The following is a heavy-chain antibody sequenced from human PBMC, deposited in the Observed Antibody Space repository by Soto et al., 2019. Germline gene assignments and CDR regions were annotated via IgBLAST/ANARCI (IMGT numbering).Heavy chain of an antibody. CDR2: VSANNINT. D-gene: IGHD1-1*01. CDR1: GFTFSTYA. V-gene: IGHV3-23*01. Sequence: LRLSCVASGFTFSTYAMGWVRQAPGKGLEWVSAVSANNINTYYTDSVKGRFSISRDNSMNLLFLQMNSLRAEDTAVYYCAHPRGYGVFDAYDIWGQGTMVTVSS. CDR3: AHPRGYGVFDAYDI. J-gene: IGHJ3*02.